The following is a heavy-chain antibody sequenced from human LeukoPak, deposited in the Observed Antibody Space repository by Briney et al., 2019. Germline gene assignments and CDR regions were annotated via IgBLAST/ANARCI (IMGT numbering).Heavy chain of an antibody. Sequence: SETLSLTCAVYGGSFSGYYWSWIRQPPGKGLEWIGEINHSGSTNYNPSLKSRVTISVDTSKNQFSLKLSSVTAADTAVYYCASRLPPAARHYYYHGMDVWGQGTTVTVSS. CDR3: ASRLPPAARHYYYHGMDV. CDR1: GGSFSGYY. V-gene: IGHV4-34*01. D-gene: IGHD2-2*01. J-gene: IGHJ6*02. CDR2: INHSGST.